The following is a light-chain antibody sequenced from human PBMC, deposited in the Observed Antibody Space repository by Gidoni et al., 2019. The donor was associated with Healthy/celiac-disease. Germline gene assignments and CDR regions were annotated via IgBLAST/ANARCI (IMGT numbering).Light chain of an antibody. J-gene: IGKJ1*01. Sequence: EIVLTQSPDFQSVTPKEKVTITCRASQSISNSLHWYQQKPDQSPKLLIKYASQSNAGVPSRLSGSGSGTDFTLTINSLEAEDTATYYCQQNSNFPLTFGQGTKVEIK. CDR1: QSISNS. CDR3: QQNSNFPLT. V-gene: IGKV6-21*02. CDR2: YAS.